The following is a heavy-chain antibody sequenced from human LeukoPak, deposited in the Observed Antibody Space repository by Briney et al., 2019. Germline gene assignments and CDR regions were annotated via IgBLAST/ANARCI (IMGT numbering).Heavy chain of an antibody. V-gene: IGHV1-24*01. CDR3: ASTRYSGSYLGY. Sequence: ASVKVSCKVSGYTLTELSMHWVRQAPGKGLEWMGGFDPEDGETIYAQKFQGRVTMTEDTSTDTAYMELSSLRSEDTAVYYCASTRYSGSYLGYWGQGTLVTVSS. CDR2: FDPEDGET. CDR1: GYTLTELS. J-gene: IGHJ4*02. D-gene: IGHD1-26*01.